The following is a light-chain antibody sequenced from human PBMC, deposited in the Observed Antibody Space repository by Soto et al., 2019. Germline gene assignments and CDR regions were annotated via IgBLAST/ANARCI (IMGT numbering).Light chain of an antibody. CDR2: DAS. Sequence: EILLTQCPATLSLSPGARATLSCGASQRISNYLAWYQQKPGQTPRLLIYDASKRPTGTPASFSGSGSATDFTLIISSLQTEDFAVYYCQQRSNWHIITFGQGTRLEIK. CDR3: QQRSNWHIIT. CDR1: QRISNY. V-gene: IGKV3-11*01. J-gene: IGKJ5*01.